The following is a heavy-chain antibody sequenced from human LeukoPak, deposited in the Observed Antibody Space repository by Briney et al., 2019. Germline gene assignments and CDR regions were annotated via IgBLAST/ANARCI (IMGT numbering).Heavy chain of an antibody. CDR2: ISSSNSDI. CDR3: ARDSRTVYYYYGMDV. J-gene: IGHJ6*02. CDR1: GFTFTSYT. Sequence: GGSLRLSCAASGFTFTSYTMNWVRQAPGKGLEWLSSISSSNSDISYADSVKGRFTISRDNAKNSLYLQMNSLRAEDTAAYYCARDSRTVYYYYGMDVWGQGTTVTVSS. V-gene: IGHV3-21*01.